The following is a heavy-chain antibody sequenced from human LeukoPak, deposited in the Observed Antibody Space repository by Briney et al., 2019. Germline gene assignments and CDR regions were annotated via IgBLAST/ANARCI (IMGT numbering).Heavy chain of an antibody. CDR2: VSSDGRST. CDR3: AKPFGFLEWLYGGYYDS. V-gene: IGHV3-23*01. J-gene: IGHJ4*02. CDR1: GFTFSNYA. Sequence: GGSLRLSCAASGFTFSNYAMSWVRQAPGKWLEWVSAVSSDGRSTYSTDSLKGRFTISRDNSKNTVFLQMHNVTAEDTAVYYCAKPFGFLEWLYGGYYDSWGQGAHVTVSS. D-gene: IGHD3-3*01.